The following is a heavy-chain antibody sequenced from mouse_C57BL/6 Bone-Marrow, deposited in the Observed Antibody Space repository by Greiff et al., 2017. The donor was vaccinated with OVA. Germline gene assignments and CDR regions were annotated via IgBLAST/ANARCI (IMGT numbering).Heavy chain of an antibody. Sequence: VQLQESDAELVKPGASVKISCKVSGYTFTDHTIHWMKQRPEQGMEWIGYIYPRDGSTKYNEKFKGKATLTADKSSSTAYMQLNSLTSEDSAVYFCARRTGKKYYAMDYWGQGTSVTVSS. V-gene: IGHV1-78*01. J-gene: IGHJ4*01. CDR3: ARRTGKKYYAMDY. CDR1: GYTFTDHT. D-gene: IGHD4-1*01. CDR2: IYPRDGST.